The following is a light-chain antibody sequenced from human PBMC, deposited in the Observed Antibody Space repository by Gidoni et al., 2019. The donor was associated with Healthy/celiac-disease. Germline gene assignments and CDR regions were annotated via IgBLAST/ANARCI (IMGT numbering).Light chain of an antibody. J-gene: IGLJ1*01. Sequence: QSALTQRASASGSPGQSVTISCTGTSSDVGGYNYVSWYQQHPGKAPKLMIYDVSNRPAGVSNRFSGSKSGNTASLTISGLQAEDETDYYCSSYTGSSTPIIFGTGTKVTVL. CDR1: SSDVGGYNY. CDR3: SSYTGSSTPII. V-gene: IGLV2-14*01. CDR2: DVS.